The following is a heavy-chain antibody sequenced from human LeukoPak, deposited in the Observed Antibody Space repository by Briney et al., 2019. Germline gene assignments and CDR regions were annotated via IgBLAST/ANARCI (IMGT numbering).Heavy chain of an antibody. CDR2: INPNSGGT. CDR1: GYTFTGYY. D-gene: IGHD1-26*01. Sequence: ASVKVSCKASGYTFTGYYMHWVRQAPGQGLEWMGWINPNSGGTNYAQKFQGRVTMTRDTSISTAYMELSRLRSDDTAVYYCASTPKYSGSYSDYWGQGTLVTVSS. V-gene: IGHV1-2*02. J-gene: IGHJ4*02. CDR3: ASTPKYSGSYSDY.